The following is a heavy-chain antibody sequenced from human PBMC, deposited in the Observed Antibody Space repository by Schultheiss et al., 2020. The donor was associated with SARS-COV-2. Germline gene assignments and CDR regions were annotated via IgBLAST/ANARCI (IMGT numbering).Heavy chain of an antibody. CDR1: GGSISSSNW. D-gene: IGHD4-17*01. V-gene: IGHV4-4*02. CDR2: ISYSGRT. CDR3: ARPNYYGDYEGSGFDP. J-gene: IGHJ5*02. Sequence: SETLSLTCAVSGGSISSSNWWSWVRQPPGKGLEWIGYISYSGRTNYNPSLKSRVTISVDKSKNQFSLKLSSVTAADTAVYYCARPNYYGDYEGSGFDPWGQGTLVTVSS.